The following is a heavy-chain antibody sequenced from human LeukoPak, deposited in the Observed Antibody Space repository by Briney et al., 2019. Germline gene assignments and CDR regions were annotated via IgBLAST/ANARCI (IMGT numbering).Heavy chain of an antibody. V-gene: IGHV1-2*02. D-gene: IGHD2/OR15-2a*01. Sequence: APVKVSCTTSGYTFTGNFMHWVRQAPGQGPEWMGWINPNNGDTNYAQKFQGRVTMTRVTSITTAYMELSSLRSDDTAVYYCARTRGTHISMAYLDSWGQGTLVTVSS. CDR1: GYTFTGNF. J-gene: IGHJ4*02. CDR3: ARTRGTHISMAYLDS. CDR2: INPNNGDT.